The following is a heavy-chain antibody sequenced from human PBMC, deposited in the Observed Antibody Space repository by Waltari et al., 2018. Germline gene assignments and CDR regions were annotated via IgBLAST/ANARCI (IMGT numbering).Heavy chain of an antibody. Sequence: QVQLVQSGGGVVQPGRSLRVSCAASGYTFSSTSMHWVRQAPGKGLEWVVSMSSDGIYKYYGDSVKGRYTVSRDNSENTLYLQMNSLRAEDTAVYYCARGGGGHLDYWGQGTPVTVSS. V-gene: IGHV3-33*01. J-gene: IGHJ4*02. D-gene: IGHD2-15*01. CDR2: MSSDGIYK. CDR3: ARGGGGHLDY. CDR1: GYTFSSTS.